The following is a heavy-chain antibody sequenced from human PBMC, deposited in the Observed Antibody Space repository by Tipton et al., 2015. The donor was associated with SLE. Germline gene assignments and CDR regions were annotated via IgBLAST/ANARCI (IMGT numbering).Heavy chain of an antibody. CDR3: TRAVGTGYYYYMDV. CDR1: GASFSGYY. V-gene: IGHV4-34*01. Sequence: TLSLTCAVYGASFSGYYWNWIRQPPGKGLEWIGEISHSGITNYNPSLKSRLTMSVDTSKKQFSLKLTSVTGADTAVYYCTRAVGTGYYYYMDVWGKGTTVTVSS. CDR2: ISHSGIT. J-gene: IGHJ6*03. D-gene: IGHD2-21*02.